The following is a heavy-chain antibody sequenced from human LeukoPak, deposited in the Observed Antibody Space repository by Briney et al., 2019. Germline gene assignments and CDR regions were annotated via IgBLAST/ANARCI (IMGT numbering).Heavy chain of an antibody. D-gene: IGHD4-17*01. CDR1: SGSISNYY. J-gene: IGHJ5*02. CDR2: ISYSGST. CDR3: ARDRGGYGDYPSGFDP. Sequence: PSETLPLTCTVSSGSISNYYWSWIRQPPGKGLEWIGYISYSGSTNYNPSLKSRVTILVDTSKNQFSLKLSSVTAADTAVYYCARDRGGYGDYPSGFDPWGQGTLVTVSS. V-gene: IGHV4-59*01.